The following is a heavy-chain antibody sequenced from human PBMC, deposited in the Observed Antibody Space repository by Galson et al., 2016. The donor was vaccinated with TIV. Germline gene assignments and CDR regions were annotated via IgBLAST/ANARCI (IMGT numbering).Heavy chain of an antibody. CDR1: GLSVSINY. CDR2: ISDGGNT. Sequence: SLRLSCAASGLSVSINYMTWVRQAPGKGLEWVSLISDGGNTYYPDSVKGRFTISRDNSKNTLYLQMNSLRVEDTAVYYCARGRVVDATYYYYYYGMDVWGQGTAVTVSS. J-gene: IGHJ6*02. V-gene: IGHV3-66*02. CDR3: ARGRVVDATYYYYYYGMDV. D-gene: IGHD2-15*01.